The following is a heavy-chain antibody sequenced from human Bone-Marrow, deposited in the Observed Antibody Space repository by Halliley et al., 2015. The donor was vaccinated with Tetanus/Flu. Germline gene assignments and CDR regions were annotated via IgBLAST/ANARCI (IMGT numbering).Heavy chain of an antibody. V-gene: IGHV1-46*01. J-gene: IGHJ6*02. CDR2: IAPRTGST. CDR3: ARAPSQYYGMDV. Sequence: WMGVIAPRTGSTTSAERFQGRVTMTSDTSTSTVFMDLRSLRSEDAAVYFCARAPSQYYGMDVWGQGTTVTVSS.